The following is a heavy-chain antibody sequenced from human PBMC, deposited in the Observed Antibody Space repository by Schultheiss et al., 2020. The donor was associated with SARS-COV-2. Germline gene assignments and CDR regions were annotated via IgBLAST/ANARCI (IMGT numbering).Heavy chain of an antibody. V-gene: IGHV5-51*01. D-gene: IGHD1-26*01. Sequence: GGSLRLSCKGSGYSFTSYWIGWVRQMPGRALEWMGIIYADDSDTRYSPSFQGQVTISADKSISTAYLQWSSLKASDTAMYYCARSLVGAHFDYWGQGTLVTVSS. CDR1: GYSFTSYW. CDR3: ARSLVGAHFDY. J-gene: IGHJ4*02. CDR2: IYADDSDT.